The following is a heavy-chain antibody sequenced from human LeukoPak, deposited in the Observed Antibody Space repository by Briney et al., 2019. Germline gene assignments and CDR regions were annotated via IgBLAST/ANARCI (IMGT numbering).Heavy chain of an antibody. Sequence: SETLSLTCTVSGGSINSSGYSWGWIRQPPGKGLEWIGSISDSGSTFYNPSLKSRVAISVDTSKNQFSLRLNSVTAADTALYHCARYHCSATSCSSFDYWGQGVQVTVSS. CDR3: ARYHCSATSCSSFDY. CDR1: GGSINSSGYS. CDR2: ISDSGST. J-gene: IGHJ4*02. V-gene: IGHV4-39*07. D-gene: IGHD2-2*01.